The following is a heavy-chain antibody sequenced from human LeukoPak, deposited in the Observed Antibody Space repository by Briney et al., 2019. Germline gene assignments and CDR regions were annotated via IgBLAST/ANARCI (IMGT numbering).Heavy chain of an antibody. CDR3: AKDLAYYDSSGPRAFDI. J-gene: IGHJ3*02. CDR2: ISYDGSNK. Sequence: GRSLRLSCAASGFTFSSYGMHWVRQAPGKGLEWVAVISYDGSNKYYADSVKGRFTISRDNSKNTLYLQMNSLRAEDTAVYYCAKDLAYYDSSGPRAFDIWGQGTMVTVSS. V-gene: IGHV3-30*18. D-gene: IGHD3-22*01. CDR1: GFTFSSYG.